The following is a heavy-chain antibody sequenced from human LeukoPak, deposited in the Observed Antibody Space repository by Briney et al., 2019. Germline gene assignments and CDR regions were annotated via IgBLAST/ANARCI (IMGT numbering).Heavy chain of an antibody. CDR3: AKAALNPRILGGYYFDY. V-gene: IGHV3-23*01. CDR2: ISGSGGST. Sequence: GGSLRLSCAASGFTFSSHTMSWVRQAPGKGLEWVSAISGSGGSTYYADSVKGRFTISRDNSKNTLYLQMNSLRAEDTAVYYCAKAALNPRILGGYYFDYWGQGTLVTVSS. J-gene: IGHJ4*02. CDR1: GFTFSSHT. D-gene: IGHD1-14*01.